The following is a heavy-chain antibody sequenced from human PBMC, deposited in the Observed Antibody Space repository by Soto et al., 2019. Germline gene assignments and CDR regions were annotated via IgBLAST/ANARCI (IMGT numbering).Heavy chain of an antibody. J-gene: IGHJ6*02. CDR2: IIPIFDTA. V-gene: IGHV1-69*12. CDR1: GGTFSSYA. Sequence: QVQLVQSGAEVKKPGSSVKVSCKASGGTFSSYAISWVRQAPGQGLEWMGGIIPIFDTANYAQKFQGRVTITADESTTTAYMELSSLRSEDTAVYYCARKALTGTNYYYYGIVVWGQGTTVTVSS. D-gene: IGHD1-7*01. CDR3: ARKALTGTNYYYYGIVV.